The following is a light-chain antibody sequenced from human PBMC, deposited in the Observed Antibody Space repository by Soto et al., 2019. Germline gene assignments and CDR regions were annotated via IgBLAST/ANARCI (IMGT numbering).Light chain of an antibody. CDR1: QSVGTN. CDR2: SAS. CDR3: QQYRDWAPIT. Sequence: EIVMTQSPAALSLSPGERATLSCRASQSVGTNLAWYQQKPGQAPRLLIYSASARATDVPARFSGSGSGTEFTLTISSLQSEDFAVYYCQQYRDWAPITFGGGTKVEIK. J-gene: IGKJ4*01. V-gene: IGKV3-15*01.